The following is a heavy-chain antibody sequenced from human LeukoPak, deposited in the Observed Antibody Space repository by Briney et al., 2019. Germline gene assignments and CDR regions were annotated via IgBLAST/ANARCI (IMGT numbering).Heavy chain of an antibody. D-gene: IGHD5-12*01. Sequence: SETLSLTCTVSDGAISGYYWTWIRQPPGKGLEWIGEINHSGSTNYNPSLKSRVTISVDTSKNQFSLKLSSVTAADTAVYYCARGVRSGYARGYFDYWGQGALVTVSS. CDR1: DGAISGYY. V-gene: IGHV4-34*01. CDR2: INHSGST. CDR3: ARGVRSGYARGYFDY. J-gene: IGHJ4*02.